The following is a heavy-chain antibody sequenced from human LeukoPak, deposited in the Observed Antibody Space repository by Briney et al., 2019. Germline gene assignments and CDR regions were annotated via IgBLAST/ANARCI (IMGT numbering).Heavy chain of an antibody. D-gene: IGHD6-13*01. J-gene: IGHJ4*02. CDR2: IRYDGSNE. CDR3: AKVEASSWYPGLDY. Sequence: AGGSLRLSCAASGFTFSSDGMHWVRQAPGKGLEWVAFIRYDGSNEDYADSVKGRFTISRDNAKNTLYLQMNSLRDEDTAMYYCAKVEASSWYPGLDYWGQGTLVIVSS. CDR1: GFTFSSDG. V-gene: IGHV3-30*02.